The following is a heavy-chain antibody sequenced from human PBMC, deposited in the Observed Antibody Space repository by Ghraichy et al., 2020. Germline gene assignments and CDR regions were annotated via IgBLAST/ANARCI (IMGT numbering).Heavy chain of an antibody. D-gene: IGHD5-12*01. J-gene: IGHJ5*02. Sequence: GESLNISCAASGFTVSSHYMNWVRQAPGKGLEWVSIIYSGGSTYYAASVKCRFTISRDNSKNTLFLQLNSLRVGDTAVDYCSRASGNWFDPWGQGTLVTVSS. CDR3: SRASGNWFDP. CDR2: IYSGGST. CDR1: GFTVSSHY. V-gene: IGHV3-53*01.